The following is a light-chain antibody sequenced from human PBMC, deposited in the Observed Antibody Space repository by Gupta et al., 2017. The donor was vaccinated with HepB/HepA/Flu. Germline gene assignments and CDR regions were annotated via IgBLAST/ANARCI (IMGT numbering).Light chain of an antibody. CDR3: QQNYILPWT. CDR1: QSITTY. J-gene: IGKJ1*01. Sequence: DIKMTQSPSSLSASVGDRITITCRASQSITTYVNWYQQKPGKAPSLLIYGASTLQSGVPSRFRGVGSGTDFTLTITRLQHEDSAIYYCQQNYILPWTFGQGTKVEIK. V-gene: IGKV1-39*01. CDR2: GAS.